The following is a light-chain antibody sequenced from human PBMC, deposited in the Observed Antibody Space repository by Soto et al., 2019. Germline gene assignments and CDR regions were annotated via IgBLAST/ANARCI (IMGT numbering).Light chain of an antibody. CDR2: DTS. Sequence: DIVVTQSPATLSASPGERVTLSSRASQFVSSRLAWYQRRPGQVPRLLIYDTSTRAPGISARFSGSGSGTEFTLTISSPQSEDFAVYYCQHFINSPYMYTFGQGTKLEI. CDR1: QFVSSR. V-gene: IGKV3-15*01. J-gene: IGKJ2*01. CDR3: QHFINSPYMYT.